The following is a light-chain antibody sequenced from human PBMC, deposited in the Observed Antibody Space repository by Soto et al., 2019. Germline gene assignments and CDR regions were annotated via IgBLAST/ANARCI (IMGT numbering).Light chain of an antibody. J-gene: IGKJ1*01. Sequence: EIVLTQSPGTLSLSPGERATLFCRASQSVSSSYLAWYQQKPGQAPRLLIYDASSRATGIPDRFSGSGSGTDFPLTISRLEPEDFAVYYCQQYGSSPVTFGQGTKVEIK. CDR3: QQYGSSPVT. CDR1: QSVSSSY. V-gene: IGKV3-20*01. CDR2: DAS.